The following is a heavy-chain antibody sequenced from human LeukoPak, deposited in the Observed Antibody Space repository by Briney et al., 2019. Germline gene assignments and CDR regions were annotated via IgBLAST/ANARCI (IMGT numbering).Heavy chain of an antibody. D-gene: IGHD3-22*01. J-gene: IGHJ3*01. CDR1: GGTFSSHA. Sequence: SVKVSCKASGGTFSSHAVSWARQAPGQGLEWMGGTTPIFGSAEYAQKLQDRLTITTDDSTSTAYMILSSLRSGDTAVYYCARAPFHFDGSGFSMDAFDVWGQGTMVTVSS. V-gene: IGHV1-69*05. CDR3: ARAPFHFDGSGFSMDAFDV. CDR2: TTPIFGSA.